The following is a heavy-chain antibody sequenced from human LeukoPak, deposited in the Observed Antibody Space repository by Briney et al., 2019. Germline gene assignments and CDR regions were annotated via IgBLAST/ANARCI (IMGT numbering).Heavy chain of an antibody. CDR2: FYDTRSP. D-gene: IGHD3-10*01. CDR3: ARGRGSLTY. CDR1: GGSISLYY. V-gene: IGHV4-59*01. Sequence: SETLSLTCTVSGGSISLYYWSWIRQPPGKGLEWIGYFYDTRSPKYNPSLERRVTTSVDMSRNQFSLNLTSVTAADTAVYYCARGRGSLTYWGQGTLATVSS. J-gene: IGHJ4*02.